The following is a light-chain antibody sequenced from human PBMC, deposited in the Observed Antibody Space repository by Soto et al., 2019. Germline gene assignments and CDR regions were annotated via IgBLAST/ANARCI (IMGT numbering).Light chain of an antibody. J-gene: IGKJ1*01. CDR3: HQYNSWPRT. Sequence: EIVMTQSPATLSASPGDRVTLSCRASQCINTTVAWYQHRPGQAPRLLIYRASIRATGIPARFSASGTGTEFTLTISSLQPEDFAVYYCHQYNSWPRTFGQGTKVDIK. V-gene: IGKV3-15*01. CDR2: RAS. CDR1: QCINTT.